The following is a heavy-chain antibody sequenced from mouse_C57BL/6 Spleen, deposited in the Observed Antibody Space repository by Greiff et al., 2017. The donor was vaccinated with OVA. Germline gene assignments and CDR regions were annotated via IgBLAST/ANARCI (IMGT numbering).Heavy chain of an antibody. J-gene: IGHJ2*01. Sequence: VQLQQSGPELVKPGASVKISCKASGYSFTGYYMNWVKQSPEKSLEWIGEINPSTGGTTYNQKFKAKATLTVDKSSSTAYMQLKSLTSEDSAVYYCARSEGYYYFDDWGQGTTLTVSS. CDR2: INPSTGGT. D-gene: IGHD2-3*01. V-gene: IGHV1-42*01. CDR3: ARSEGYYYFDD. CDR1: GYSFTGYY.